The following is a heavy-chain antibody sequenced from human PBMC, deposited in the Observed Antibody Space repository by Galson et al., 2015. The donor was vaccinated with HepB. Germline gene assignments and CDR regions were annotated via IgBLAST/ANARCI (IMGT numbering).Heavy chain of an antibody. V-gene: IGHV3-11*06. J-gene: IGHJ4*02. CDR2: ISISGSYT. Sequence: SLRLSCAASGIIFSDYYMSWIRQAPGKGLECVSYISISGSYTNYADSVKGRFTISRDNAKNSVYLQMNSLRAEDTAVYYCARLAAAPRYFDYWGQGTLVTVSS. D-gene: IGHD6-13*01. CDR1: GIIFSDYY. CDR3: ARLAAAPRYFDY.